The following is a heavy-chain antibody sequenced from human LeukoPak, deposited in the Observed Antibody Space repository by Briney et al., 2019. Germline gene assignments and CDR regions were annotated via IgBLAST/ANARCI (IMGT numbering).Heavy chain of an antibody. CDR2: IKQDGSEK. CDR3: AKKSSSWQYYFDY. J-gene: IGHJ4*02. Sequence: GESLRLSCAASGFTFSDYRMSSVRQAPGKGLEWVSNIKQDGSEKYYVDSVKGRFTISRDNAKNSLYLQMNSLRADDTAMYYCAKKSSSWQYYFDYWGQGTLVTVSS. CDR1: GFTFSDYR. V-gene: IGHV3-7*03. D-gene: IGHD6-6*01.